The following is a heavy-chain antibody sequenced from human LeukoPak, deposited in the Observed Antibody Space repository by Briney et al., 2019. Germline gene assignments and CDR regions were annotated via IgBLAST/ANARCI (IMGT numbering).Heavy chain of an antibody. CDR1: GFTLSSYA. J-gene: IGHJ4*02. CDR2: ISGSGGST. Sequence: GGSLRLSCAASGFTLSSYAMSWVRQAPGKGLEWVSAISGSGGSTYYADSVKGRFTISRDNSKNTLYLQMNSLRAEDTAVYYCAMGAYYYDATFDYWGQGTLVTVSS. V-gene: IGHV3-23*01. D-gene: IGHD3-22*01. CDR3: AMGAYYYDATFDY.